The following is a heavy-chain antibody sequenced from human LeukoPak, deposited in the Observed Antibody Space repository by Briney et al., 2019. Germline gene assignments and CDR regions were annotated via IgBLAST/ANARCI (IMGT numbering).Heavy chain of an antibody. CDR3: ARDKPPHGYDY. Sequence: GGSLRLSCAASGFTFSSYAMRWVRQAPGKGLEWVSSTTDSGSRTYYADSVKGRFTISRDNAKNSLYLQMNSLRAEDTAVYYCARDKPPHGYDYWGQGTLVTVSS. CDR1: GFTFSSYA. J-gene: IGHJ4*02. D-gene: IGHD5-18*01. V-gene: IGHV3-21*01. CDR2: TTDSGSRT.